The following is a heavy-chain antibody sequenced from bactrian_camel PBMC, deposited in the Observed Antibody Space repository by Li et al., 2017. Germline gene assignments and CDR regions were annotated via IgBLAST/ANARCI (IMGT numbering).Heavy chain of an antibody. V-gene: IGHV3S31*01. CDR2: IESGGDST. CDR1: GFSFSSCA. Sequence: VQLVESGGDLVRPGGSLRLSCAASGFSFSSCAASWVRQAPGKGLEWVSSIESGGDSTDYADSVKDRFTISRDNSKNTLYLQLNSLKPEDTAMYYCVKDRDCSGDFCTNDFDSWGLGTQVTVS. J-gene: IGHJ6*01. CDR3: VKDRDCSGDFCTNDFDS. D-gene: IGHD2*01.